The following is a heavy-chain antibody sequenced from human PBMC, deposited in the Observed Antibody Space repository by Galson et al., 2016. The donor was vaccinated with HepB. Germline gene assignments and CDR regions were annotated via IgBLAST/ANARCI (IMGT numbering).Heavy chain of an antibody. J-gene: IGHJ5*02. D-gene: IGHD3-10*01. CDR1: GGSFSGYY. CDR3: ARAFYGAGSWFDP. Sequence: ETLSLTCGVYGGSFSGYYWNWIRQPPGRGLEWIGEINHSGSTNYNPSLKSRVTISVDTSQNQFSLKLSSVTAAGTAVYYWARAFYGAGSWFDPWGQGTLVTVSS. V-gene: IGHV4-34*01. CDR2: INHSGST.